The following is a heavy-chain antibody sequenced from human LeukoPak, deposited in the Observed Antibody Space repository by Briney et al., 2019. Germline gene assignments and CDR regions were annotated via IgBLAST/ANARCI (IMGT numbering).Heavy chain of an antibody. CDR3: ARDQTGEYDFWSGYTFDY. CDR1: GYTFTSYD. V-gene: IGHV1-46*01. CDR2: INPSGGST. D-gene: IGHD3-3*01. J-gene: IGHJ4*02. Sequence: GASVKVSCKASGYTFTSYDINWVRQAPGQGLEWMGIINPSGGSTSYAQKFQGRVTMTRGMSTSTVYMELSSLRSEDTAVYYCARDQTGEYDFWSGYTFDYWGQGTLVTVSS.